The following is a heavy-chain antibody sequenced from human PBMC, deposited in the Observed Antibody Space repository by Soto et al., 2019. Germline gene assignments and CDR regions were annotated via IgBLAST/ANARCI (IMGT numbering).Heavy chain of an antibody. Sequence: GGSLKLSCAPTIFTFTSCILNGIIKAARTGLEWVSSISSSSSYIYYADSVKGRFTISRDNAKNSLYLQMNSLRAEDTAVYYCARVRDYYDSSGYYPTPLYGMDVWGQGT. CDR3: ARVRDYYDSSGYYPTPLYGMDV. CDR1: IFTFTSCI. D-gene: IGHD3-22*01. V-gene: IGHV3-21*01. CDR2: ISSSSSYI. J-gene: IGHJ6*02.